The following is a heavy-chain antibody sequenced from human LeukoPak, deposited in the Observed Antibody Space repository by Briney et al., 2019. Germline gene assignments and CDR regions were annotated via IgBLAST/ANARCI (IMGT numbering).Heavy chain of an antibody. J-gene: IGHJ4*02. CDR1: GFTFSDYY. CDR3: ARDGEGSQFWLDY. V-gene: IGHV3-11*01. Sequence: PGGSLRLSCAASGFTFSDYYMGWIRQAPGKWLGWGSYISSSGSTIYYADSVKGRFTISRDNAKNSLYLQMNSLRGEDTAVYYCARDGEGSQFWLDYWGQGTLVTVSS. CDR2: ISSSGSTI. D-gene: IGHD3-10*01.